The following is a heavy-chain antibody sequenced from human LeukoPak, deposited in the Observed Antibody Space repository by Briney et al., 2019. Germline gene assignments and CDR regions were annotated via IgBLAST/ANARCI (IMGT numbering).Heavy chain of an antibody. D-gene: IGHD2-2*01. V-gene: IGHV1-2*02. CDR1: GYTFTGYY. CDR3: ARETVVVPAATSNQPNYYYYMDV. J-gene: IGHJ6*03. Sequence: GASVKVSCKASGYTFTGYYMHWVRQAPGQGLEWMGWTNPNSGGTNYAQKFQGRVTMTRDTSISTAYMELSRLRSDDTAVYYCARETVVVPAATSNQPNYYYYMDVWGKGTTVTISS. CDR2: TNPNSGGT.